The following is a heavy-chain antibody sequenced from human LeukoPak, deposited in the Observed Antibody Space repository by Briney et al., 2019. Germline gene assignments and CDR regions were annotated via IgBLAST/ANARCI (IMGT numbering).Heavy chain of an antibody. Sequence: GGSLRLSCAASGFTFSSYGMSWVRQAPGKGLEWVANIKQDGGEKYYADSVKGRFTISRDNARNSLYLQMNSLRAEDTAVYYCIGGSNMDYWGQGTLVTVSS. J-gene: IGHJ4*02. D-gene: IGHD1-26*01. V-gene: IGHV3-7*01. CDR3: IGGSNMDY. CDR2: IKQDGGEK. CDR1: GFTFSSYG.